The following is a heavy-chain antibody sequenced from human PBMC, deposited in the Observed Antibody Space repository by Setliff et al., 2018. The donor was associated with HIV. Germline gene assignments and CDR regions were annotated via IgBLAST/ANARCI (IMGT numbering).Heavy chain of an antibody. Sequence: GGSLRLSCAASGLTFSNYWMAWVRQAPGKGLEWLSVVLRGGSPTYYVDTVKGRFTISRDNSKNTVYLQMDSLRNEDTGIYYCAKADDGAAAGPAPWGQGTLVTVSS. J-gene: IGHJ5*02. V-gene: IGHV3-NL1*01. CDR2: VLRGGSPT. CDR3: AKADDGAAAGPAP. CDR1: GLTFSNYW. D-gene: IGHD6-13*01.